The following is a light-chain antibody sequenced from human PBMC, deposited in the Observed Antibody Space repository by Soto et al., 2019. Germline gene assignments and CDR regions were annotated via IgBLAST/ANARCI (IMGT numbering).Light chain of an antibody. CDR3: SSYTTSNTRQIV. J-gene: IGLJ1*01. CDR1: SSDVGGYNH. Sequence: QSVLTQPASVSGSPRQSITISCTGTSSDVGGYNHVSWYQHHPGKAPKLIIYDVTNRPSGVSNPFSGSKSGNTASLTISGLQPEDEADYYCSSYTTSNTRQIVFGTGTKVTVL. V-gene: IGLV2-14*03. CDR2: DVT.